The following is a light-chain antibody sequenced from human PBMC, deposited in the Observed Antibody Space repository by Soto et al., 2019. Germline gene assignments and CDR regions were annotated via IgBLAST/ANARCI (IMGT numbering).Light chain of an antibody. CDR2: ASS. CDR1: QNIAGY. J-gene: IGKJ4*01. Sequence: DVQMTQSPSSLSASVGDRVTITCRACQNIAGYLNWYQQKPGTAPKLLIYASSRLQSGVPSRFSGSGSGTDFTLAISSLQPEDFATYYCQQSYSVPRTFGGGTKVE. V-gene: IGKV1-39*01. CDR3: QQSYSVPRT.